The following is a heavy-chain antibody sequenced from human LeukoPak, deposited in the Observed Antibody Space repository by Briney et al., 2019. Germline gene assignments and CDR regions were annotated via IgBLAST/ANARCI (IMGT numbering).Heavy chain of an antibody. D-gene: IGHD3-22*01. Sequence: PSETLSLTCTVSGYSIRSGYYWGWIRQPPGKGLEWIGSIYHSGSTYYNPSLKSRVTISVDTSKNQFSLNLNSVTAADTAIYYCARDADYYDSREKNFDYWGQGTLVTVSS. CDR2: IYHSGST. CDR1: GYSIRSGYY. CDR3: ARDADYYDSREKNFDY. V-gene: IGHV4-38-2*02. J-gene: IGHJ4*02.